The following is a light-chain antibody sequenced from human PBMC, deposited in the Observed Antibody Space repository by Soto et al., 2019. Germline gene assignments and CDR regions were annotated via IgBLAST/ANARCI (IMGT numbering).Light chain of an antibody. Sequence: EIVMTQSPATLSVSPGERATLSCRASQSVNIYLAWYQQKPGQAPRLLIFGASSRATGIPARFSGSGSGTEFNLTISSLQSEDFAVYFCQQYGSSPVTFGQGTKVDIK. V-gene: IGKV3D-15*01. CDR2: GAS. J-gene: IGKJ1*01. CDR3: QQYGSSPVT. CDR1: QSVNIY.